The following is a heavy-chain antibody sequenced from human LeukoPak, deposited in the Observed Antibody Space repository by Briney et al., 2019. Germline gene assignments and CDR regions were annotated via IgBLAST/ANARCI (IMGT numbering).Heavy chain of an antibody. V-gene: IGHV1-3*01. CDR2: INAGNGNT. Sequence: VASVKVSCKASGYTFTSYAMHWVRQAPGQRLEWMGWINAGNGNTKYSQKFQGRVTITRDTSASTAYMELSSLRSEDTAVYYCARGSPTSKLLWFGNLDYWGQGTLVTVSS. J-gene: IGHJ4*02. CDR3: ARGSPTSKLLWFGNLDY. CDR1: GYTFTSYA. D-gene: IGHD3-10*01.